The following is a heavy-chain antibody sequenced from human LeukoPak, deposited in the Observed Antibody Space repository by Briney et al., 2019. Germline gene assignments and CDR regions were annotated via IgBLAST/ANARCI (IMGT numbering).Heavy chain of an antibody. CDR3: ARGVGLEYNYYYMDV. Sequence: GGSLRLSCAASGFTVSSNYMSWVRQAPGKGLEWVSVIYSGGSTYYADCVKGRFTIGRDNAKNSVYLQMNGLRAEDTAVHYCARGVGLEYNYYYMDVWGKGATVTISS. V-gene: IGHV3-53*01. J-gene: IGHJ6*03. D-gene: IGHD1-1*01. CDR1: GFTVSSNY. CDR2: IYSGGST.